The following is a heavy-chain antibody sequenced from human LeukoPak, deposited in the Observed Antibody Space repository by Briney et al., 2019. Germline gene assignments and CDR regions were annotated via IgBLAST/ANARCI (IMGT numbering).Heavy chain of an antibody. CDR1: GGSFSGYY. J-gene: IGHJ4*02. CDR3: ARDPYSSSWYDYFDY. D-gene: IGHD6-13*01. CDR2: INHSGST. Sequence: PSETLSLTCAVYGGSFSGYYWIWIRQPPGKGLEWIGEINHSGSTNYNPSLKSRVTISVDTSKNQFSLKLSSVTAADTAVYYCARDPYSSSWYDYFDYWGQGTLVTVSS. V-gene: IGHV4-34*01.